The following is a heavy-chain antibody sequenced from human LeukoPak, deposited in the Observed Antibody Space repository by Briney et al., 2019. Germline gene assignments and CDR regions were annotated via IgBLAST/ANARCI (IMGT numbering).Heavy chain of an antibody. Sequence: SETLSLTCTVSGGSISSYHWSWIRQPPGKGLEWIGYIYYSGSTNYNPSLKSRVTISVDTSKNQFSLKLSSVTAADTAVYYCARRRSIIAAIDYWGQGTLVTVSS. CDR3: ARRRSIIAAIDY. V-gene: IGHV4-59*08. J-gene: IGHJ4*02. CDR2: IYYSGST. D-gene: IGHD6-25*01. CDR1: GGSISSYH.